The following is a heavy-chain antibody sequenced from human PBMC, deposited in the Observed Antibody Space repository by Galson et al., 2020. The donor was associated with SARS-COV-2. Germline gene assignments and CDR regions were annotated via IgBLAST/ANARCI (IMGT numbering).Heavy chain of an antibody. D-gene: IGHD6-13*01. CDR1: GGSISSSSSH. V-gene: IGHV4-39*07. CDR3: AGKDYSSSSTDY. CDR2: IYYSGST. J-gene: IGHJ4*02. Sequence: SDTLSLTCTVSGGSISSSSSHWGWIRPPPGWGLEWIGCIYYSGSTYYNPSLKSRVTISVDTSKNPFSLKLSSVTAADTAVYYCAGKDYSSSSTDYWGQGTLVTVSS.